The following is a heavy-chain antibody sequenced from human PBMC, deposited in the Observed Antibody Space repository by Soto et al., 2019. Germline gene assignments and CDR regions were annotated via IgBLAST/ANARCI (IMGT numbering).Heavy chain of an antibody. Sequence: PSETLSLTCTVSGGSISSSSYYWGWIRQPPGKGLEWIGSIYYSGSTYYNPSLKSRVTISVDRSKNQFSLKLSSVTAADTAVYYCARVYCSGGSCFWFDPWGQGTLVTVSS. CDR2: IYYSGST. CDR1: GGSISSSSYY. V-gene: IGHV4-39*07. D-gene: IGHD2-15*01. J-gene: IGHJ5*02. CDR3: ARVYCSGGSCFWFDP.